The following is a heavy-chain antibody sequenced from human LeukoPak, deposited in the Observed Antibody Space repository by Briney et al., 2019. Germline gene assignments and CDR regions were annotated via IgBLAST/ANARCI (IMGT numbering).Heavy chain of an antibody. D-gene: IGHD3-10*01. CDR3: ARDLIGFGELLYGPDAFDI. J-gene: IGHJ3*02. V-gene: IGHV3-48*03. CDR1: GFTFSSYE. CDR2: ISSSGSTI. Sequence: PGGSLRLSCAASGFTFSSYEMNWVRQAPGKGLEGVSYISSSGSTIYYADSVKGRFTISRDNAKNSLYLQMNSLRAEDTAVYYCARDLIGFGELLYGPDAFDIWGQGTMVTVSS.